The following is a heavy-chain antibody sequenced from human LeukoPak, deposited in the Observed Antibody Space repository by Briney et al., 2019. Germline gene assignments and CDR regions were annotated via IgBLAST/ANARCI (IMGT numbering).Heavy chain of an antibody. CDR3: ARDRSLYDSSGYYWEGYWYFDL. CDR1: GFTFSSYW. V-gene: IGHV3-74*01. D-gene: IGHD3-22*01. J-gene: IGHJ2*01. Sequence: GGPLRLSCAASGFTFSSYWMHWVRQAPGKGLVWVSRINSDGSSTSYADSVKSRFTISRDNAKNTLYLQMNSLRAEDTAVYYCARDRSLYDSSGYYWEGYWYFDLWGRGTLVTVSS. CDR2: INSDGSST.